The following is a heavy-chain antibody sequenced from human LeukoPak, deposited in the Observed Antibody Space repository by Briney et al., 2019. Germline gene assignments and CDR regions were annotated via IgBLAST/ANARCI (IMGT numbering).Heavy chain of an antibody. CDR2: INPNSGGT. CDR3: AIFSGNYYKDYFDY. Sequence: GASVKVSCKASGYTFTGYYMHWVRQAPGQGLEWMGWINPNSGGTNYAQKFQGRVTMTRDTSISTAYMELSRLRSDDTAVYYCAIFSGNYYKDYFDYWGQGTLVTVSS. V-gene: IGHV1-2*02. CDR1: GYTFTGYY. J-gene: IGHJ4*02. D-gene: IGHD3-10*01.